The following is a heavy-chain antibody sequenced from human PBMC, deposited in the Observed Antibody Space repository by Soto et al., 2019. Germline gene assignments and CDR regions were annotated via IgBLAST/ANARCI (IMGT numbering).Heavy chain of an antibody. J-gene: IGHJ5*02. D-gene: IGHD3-3*01. CDR2: IYYSGST. V-gene: IGHV4-31*03. CDR3: ARESYDFWSGYYKHNWFDP. CDR1: GGSISSGGYY. Sequence: SETLSLTCTVSGGSISSGGYYWSWIRQHPGKGLEWIGYIYYSGSTYYNPSLKSRVTISVDTSKNQFSLKLSSVTAADTAVYYCARESYDFWSGYYKHNWFDPSGQGTLVIVSS.